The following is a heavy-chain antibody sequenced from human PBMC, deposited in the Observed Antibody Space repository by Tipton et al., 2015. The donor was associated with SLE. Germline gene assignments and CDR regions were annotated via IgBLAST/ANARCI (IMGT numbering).Heavy chain of an antibody. V-gene: IGHV3-48*03. Sequence: SLRLSCAASGFTFSSYEMNWVRQAPGKGLEWVSYISSSGTTIYYADSVKGRFTISRDNAKNSLYLQMNSLRAEDTAVYYCARDRGAGIQLWSFDYWGQGTLVTVS. CDR2: ISSSGTTI. CDR1: GFTFSSYE. D-gene: IGHD5-18*01. J-gene: IGHJ4*02. CDR3: ARDRGAGIQLWSFDY.